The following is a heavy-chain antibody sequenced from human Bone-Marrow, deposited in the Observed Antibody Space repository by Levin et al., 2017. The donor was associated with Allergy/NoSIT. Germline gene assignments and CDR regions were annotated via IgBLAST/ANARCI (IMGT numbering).Heavy chain of an antibody. D-gene: IGHD3-10*01. J-gene: IGHJ4*02. CDR1: GYTFTDYY. CDR3: SRSRPSATSLHSDS. CDR2: INPNSGGP. V-gene: IGHV1-2*02. Sequence: ASVKVSCKASGYTFTDYYIHWVRQAPGQGLEWMGLINPNSGGPSYAPNFQGRVTLTRDTSISTAYMELNTLTSDDTAVYYCSRSRPSATSLHSDSWGQGTLVTVSS.